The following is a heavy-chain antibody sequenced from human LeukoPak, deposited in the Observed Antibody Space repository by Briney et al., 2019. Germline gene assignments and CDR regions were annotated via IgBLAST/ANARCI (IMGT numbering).Heavy chain of an antibody. J-gene: IGHJ5*02. V-gene: IGHV4-38-2*02. CDR2: IYHSGST. CDR3: ARDSPLSSTKDNWFDP. Sequence: SETLSLTCAVSGYSISSGYYWGWIRQPPGKGLEWIGSIYHSGSTYYIPSLKSRVTISVDTSKNQFPLKRSSVTAADTAVYYCARDSPLSSTKDNWFDPWGQGTLVTVSS. D-gene: IGHD2-2*01. CDR1: GYSISSGYY.